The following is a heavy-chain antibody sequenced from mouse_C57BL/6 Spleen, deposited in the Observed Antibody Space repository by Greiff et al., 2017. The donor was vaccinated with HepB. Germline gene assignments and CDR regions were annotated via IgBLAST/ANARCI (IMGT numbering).Heavy chain of an antibody. D-gene: IGHD2-12*01. V-gene: IGHV3-6*01. CDR2: ISYDGSN. J-gene: IGHJ2*01. CDR3: ARELHFDY. CDR1: GYSITSGYY. Sequence: EVKLQESGPGLVKPSQSLSLTCSVTGYSITSGYYWNWIRQFPGNKLEWMGYISYDGSNNYNPSLKNRISITRDTSKNQFFLKLNSVTTEDTATYYCARELHFDYWGQGTTLTVSS.